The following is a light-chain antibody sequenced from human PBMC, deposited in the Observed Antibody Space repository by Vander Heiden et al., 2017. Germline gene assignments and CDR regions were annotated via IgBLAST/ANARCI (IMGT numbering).Light chain of an antibody. CDR1: SSNIGSNY. CDR3: AAWDDSLSGPV. CDR2: RNN. V-gene: IGLV1-47*01. Sequence: QSVLTQPHSASGTPGQRATISCSGSSSNIGSNYVYWYQQLPGTAPKRLIYRNNQRPSGVPDRFSGSKSGTSASLAISGLRSEDEADYYCAAWDDSLSGPVFGGGTKLTVL. J-gene: IGLJ2*01.